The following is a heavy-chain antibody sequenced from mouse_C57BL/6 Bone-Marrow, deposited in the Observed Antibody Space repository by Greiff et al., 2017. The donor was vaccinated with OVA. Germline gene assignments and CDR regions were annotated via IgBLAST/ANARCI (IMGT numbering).Heavy chain of an antibody. CDR3: ARGGLFSKGYFDY. V-gene: IGHV1-18*01. CDR1: GYTFTDYN. Sequence: VQLKESGPELVKPGASVKIPCKASGYTFTDYNMDWVKQSHGQSLEWIGDINPNNGGTIYNQKFKGKATLTVDKSSSTAYMELRSLTSEDTAVYYGARGGLFSKGYFDYWGKGTTLTVSS. J-gene: IGHJ2*01. CDR2: INPNNGGT. D-gene: IGHD2-5*01.